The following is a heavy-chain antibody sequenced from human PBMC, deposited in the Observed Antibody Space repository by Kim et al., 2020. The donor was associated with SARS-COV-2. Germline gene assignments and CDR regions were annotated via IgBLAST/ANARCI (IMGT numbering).Heavy chain of an antibody. J-gene: IGHJ5*02. D-gene: IGHD4-17*01. V-gene: IGHV4-59*01. Sequence: SETLSLTCTVSGGSISSYYWSWVRQPPGKRLEWIGYIFYSGSTNYNPSLKSRVTISIDTSKNQFSLKLSSVTAADTALYYCARGGGGYGDYSNWFDPCG. CDR2: IFYSGST. CDR3: ARGGGGYGDYSNWFDP. CDR1: GGSISSYY.